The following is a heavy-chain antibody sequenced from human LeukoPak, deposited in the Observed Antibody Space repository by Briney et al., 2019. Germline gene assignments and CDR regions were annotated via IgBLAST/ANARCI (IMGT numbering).Heavy chain of an antibody. D-gene: IGHD6-13*01. Sequence: SETLSLTCTVSGGSISSYYWSWIRQPAGKGLEWLGRIYTSGSTNYNPSLKSRVTMSVDTSKNQFSLKLSSVTAADTAVYYCARNRGYSSSWYYFDYWGQGTLVTVSS. J-gene: IGHJ4*02. V-gene: IGHV4-4*07. CDR3: ARNRGYSSSWYYFDY. CDR2: IYTSGST. CDR1: GGSISSYY.